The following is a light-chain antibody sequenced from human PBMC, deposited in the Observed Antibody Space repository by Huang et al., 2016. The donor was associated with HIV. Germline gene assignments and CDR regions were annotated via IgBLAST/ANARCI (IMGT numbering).Light chain of an antibody. V-gene: IGKV3-20*01. CDR2: GAS. J-gene: IGKJ5*01. CDR1: QTIKNIY. CDR3: QQYDSSQGIS. Sequence: EIVLTQSPDTLSLSPGERATVSCRVSQTIKNIYLAWYQQKTGQGPRRLIYGASSRATDIPDMFSGSGSGTDFTLTINRLEPEDFAVYYCQQYDSSQGISFGQGTRLEMK.